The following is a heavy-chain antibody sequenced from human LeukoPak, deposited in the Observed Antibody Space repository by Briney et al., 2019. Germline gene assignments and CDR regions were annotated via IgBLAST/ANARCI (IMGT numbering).Heavy chain of an antibody. J-gene: IGHJ4*02. CDR1: GYTLTELS. CDR2: FDPEDDDT. D-gene: IGHD6-13*01. Sequence: ASVKVSCKVSGYTLTELSMHWVRQAPGKGLEWMGGFDPEDDDTIYAQRFQGRVTMTEDTSTDTAYMELSSLRSEDTAVYYCASGEYSNSHFDYWGQGTLVTVSS. V-gene: IGHV1-24*01. CDR3: ASGEYSNSHFDY.